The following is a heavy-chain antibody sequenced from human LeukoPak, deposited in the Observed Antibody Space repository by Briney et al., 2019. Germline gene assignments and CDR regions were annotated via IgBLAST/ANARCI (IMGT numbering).Heavy chain of an antibody. CDR2: IYPGDSDT. D-gene: IGHD3-10*01. Sequence: GESLRISCKASGYSFITHWIAWVRQPPGKGLEWMGIIYPGDSDTKYSPSFQGQVTISADKSISTAYLQWSSLKASDTAMYYCAKGGGGSGSYYPYFWGQGTLVTVSS. CDR1: GYSFITHW. J-gene: IGHJ4*02. V-gene: IGHV5-51*01. CDR3: AKGGGGSGSYYPYF.